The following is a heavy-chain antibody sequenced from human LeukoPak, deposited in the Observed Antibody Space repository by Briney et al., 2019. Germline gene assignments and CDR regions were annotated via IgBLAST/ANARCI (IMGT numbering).Heavy chain of an antibody. V-gene: IGHV3-66*01. D-gene: IGHD5-18*01. J-gene: IGHJ3*01. CDR1: GFTVTIIY. CDR2: DYNSGRT. CDR3: ARVMVDTTIDAFDL. Sequence: GESLTLSCAASGFTVTIIYMSWVRPAPETGLEWDSIDYNSGRTYYTDSLKHRFTISRHNSKHTLFLQMNSLRAEDTAVYYCARVMVDTTIDAFDLWARGTMVSVSS.